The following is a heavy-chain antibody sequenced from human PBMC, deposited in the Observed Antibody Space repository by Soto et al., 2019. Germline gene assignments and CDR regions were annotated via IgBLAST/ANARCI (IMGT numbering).Heavy chain of an antibody. V-gene: IGHV3-30*18. CDR2: ISYDGSNK. CDR1: GFTFSSYG. Sequence: PGGSLRLSCAASGFTFSSYGMHWVRQAPGKGLEWVAVISYDGSNKYYADSVKGRFTISRDNSKNTLYLQMNSLRAEDTAVYYCAKVFFAVDAFDIWGQGTMVTVSS. CDR3: AKVFFAVDAFDI. J-gene: IGHJ3*02.